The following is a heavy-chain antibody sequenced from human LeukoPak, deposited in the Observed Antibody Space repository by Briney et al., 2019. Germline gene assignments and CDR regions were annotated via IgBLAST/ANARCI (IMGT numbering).Heavy chain of an antibody. CDR3: ARVRTATEPHYYYYYYMDV. CDR2: IYYSGST. CDR1: GGSISSYY. V-gene: IGHV4-59*01. J-gene: IGHJ6*03. D-gene: IGHD5-18*01. Sequence: SETLSLTCTVSGGSISSYYWSWIRQPPGKGLEWIGYIYYSGSTNYNPSLKSRVTISVDTSKNQFSLKLSSVTAADTAVYYCARVRTATEPHYYYYYYMDVWGKGTTVTVSS.